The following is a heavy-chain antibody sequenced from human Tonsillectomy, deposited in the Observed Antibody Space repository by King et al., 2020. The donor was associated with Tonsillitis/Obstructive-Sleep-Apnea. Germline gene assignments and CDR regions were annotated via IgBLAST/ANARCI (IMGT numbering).Heavy chain of an antibody. J-gene: IGHJ4*02. CDR2: IKQDGSEK. V-gene: IGHV3-7*03. CDR1: GFTFSSYW. CDR3: ARARGTTAMAFYFDC. Sequence: VQLVESGGGLVQPGGSLRLSCAASGFTFSSYWMSWVRQAPGKGLEWVANIKQDGSEKYYVDSVKGRFTISRDNAKNSLYLQMNSLRAEDTAVYYCARARGTTAMAFYFDCWGQGTLVTVSS. D-gene: IGHD5-18*01.